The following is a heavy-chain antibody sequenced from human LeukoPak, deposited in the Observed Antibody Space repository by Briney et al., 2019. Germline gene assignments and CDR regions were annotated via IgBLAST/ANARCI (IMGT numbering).Heavy chain of an antibody. CDR3: AEDSPDGSGSYYNDSPDY. CDR2: ISAYNGNT. Sequence: GASVKVSCKASGYTFSGYGISWVRQAPGQGLEWMGWISAYNGNTNYRQKLQGRVTMTTDTSTSTAYMDLRSLRSDDTAIYYCAEDSPDGSGSYYNDSPDYWGQGTLVTVSS. CDR1: GYTFSGYG. J-gene: IGHJ4*02. D-gene: IGHD3-10*01. V-gene: IGHV1-18*01.